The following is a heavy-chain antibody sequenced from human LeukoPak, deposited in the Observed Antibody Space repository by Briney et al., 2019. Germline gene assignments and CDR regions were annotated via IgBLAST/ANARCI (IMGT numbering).Heavy chain of an antibody. V-gene: IGHV4-34*01. D-gene: IGHD3-22*01. J-gene: IGHJ3*02. CDR1: GGSISGYY. Sequence: PSETLSLTCTVSGGSISGYYWSWIRQPPGKGLEWIGEINHSGSTNYNPSLKSRVTISVDTSKNQFSLKLSSVTAADTAVYYCARENTYYYDSSGREDAFDIWGQGTMVTVSS. CDR3: ARENTYYYDSSGREDAFDI. CDR2: INHSGST.